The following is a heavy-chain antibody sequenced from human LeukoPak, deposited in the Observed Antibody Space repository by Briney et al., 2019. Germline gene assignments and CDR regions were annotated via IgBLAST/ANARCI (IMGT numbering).Heavy chain of an antibody. D-gene: IGHD3-22*01. CDR3: ARDTYYDSGFHYYNY. CDR2: IDPKSGGT. CDR1: RYTFTDYY. V-gene: IGHV1-2*02. Sequence: ASVKVSCKASRYTFTDYYIHWVRQAPGQGLEWMGWIDPKSGGTDYALNFQGRVTMTRDTSITTASMELSRLTSDDTAVYYCARDTYYDSGFHYYNYWGQGTLVTVSS. J-gene: IGHJ4*02.